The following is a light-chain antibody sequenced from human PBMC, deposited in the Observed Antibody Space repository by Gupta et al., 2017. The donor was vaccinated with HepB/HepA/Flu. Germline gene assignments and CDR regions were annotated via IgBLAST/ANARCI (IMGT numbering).Light chain of an antibody. CDR1: SSDVGGYNY. CDR3: SYYTSNSITVV. J-gene: IGLJ2*01. CDR2: DVS. V-gene: IGLV2-14*01. Sequence: QSALTQPASVSGSPGQSITISCTGTSSDVGGYNYVSWYQQHPGKAPKLMIYDVSNRPSGVSNRFSGSKSGNTASLTIXGXQAEDEXDYYCSYYTSNSITVVFGGGTKLTVL.